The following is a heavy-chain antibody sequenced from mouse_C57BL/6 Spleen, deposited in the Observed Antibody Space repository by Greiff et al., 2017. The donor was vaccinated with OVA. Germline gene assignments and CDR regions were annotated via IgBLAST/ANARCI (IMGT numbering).Heavy chain of an antibody. Sequence: QVQLKESGAELVKPGASVKLSCKASGYTFTSYWMHWVKQRPGQGLEWIGMIHPNSGSTNYNEKFKSKATLTVDKSSSTAYMQLSSLTSEDSAVYYCARGYGSSYVAAMDYWGQGTSVTVSS. D-gene: IGHD1-1*01. V-gene: IGHV1-64*01. CDR1: GYTFTSYW. CDR2: IHPNSGST. CDR3: ARGYGSSYVAAMDY. J-gene: IGHJ4*01.